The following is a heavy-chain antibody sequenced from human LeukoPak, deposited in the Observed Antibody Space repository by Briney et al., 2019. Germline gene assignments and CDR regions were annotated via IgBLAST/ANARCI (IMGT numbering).Heavy chain of an antibody. D-gene: IGHD3-22*01. V-gene: IGHV4-59*01. CDR1: GGSISSYY. CDR3: ARAPRPEMIVSVISAFDI. Sequence: SETLSLTCTVSGGSISSYYWSWIRQPPGKGLELIGYIYYSGSTNYNPSLKSRVTISVDTSKNQFSLKLSSVTAADTAVYYCARAPRPEMIVSVISAFDIWGQGTMVTVSS. J-gene: IGHJ3*02. CDR2: IYYSGST.